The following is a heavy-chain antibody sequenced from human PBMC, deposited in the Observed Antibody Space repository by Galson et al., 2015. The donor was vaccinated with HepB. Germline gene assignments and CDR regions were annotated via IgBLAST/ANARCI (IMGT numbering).Heavy chain of an antibody. D-gene: IGHD2-8*02. CDR3: ARRYCPGGDCYYFDY. V-gene: IGHV3-23*01. J-gene: IGHJ4*02. Sequence: SLRLSCAASGFTFSSYAMNWVRQTPGKGLEWVSSISVSGGSTWHADSVKGRFTISRDNSKDTLCLQMNNLRAEDTAVYYCARRYCPGGDCYYFDYWGQGALIAVSS. CDR2: ISVSGGST. CDR1: GFTFSSYA.